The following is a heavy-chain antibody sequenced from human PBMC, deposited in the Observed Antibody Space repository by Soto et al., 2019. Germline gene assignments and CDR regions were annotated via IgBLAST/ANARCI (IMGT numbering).Heavy chain of an antibody. J-gene: IGHJ4*02. V-gene: IGHV3-21*01. CDR3: ARESEDLTSNFDY. CDR2: ISSTTNYI. Sequence: RGSLRLSCAASGFTFTRYSMNWVRQAPGKGLEWVSSISSTTNYIYYADSMKGRFTVSRDNAKNSVYLEMNSLSAEDTALYYCARESEDLTSNFDYWGQGTLVTVSS. CDR1: GFTFTRYS.